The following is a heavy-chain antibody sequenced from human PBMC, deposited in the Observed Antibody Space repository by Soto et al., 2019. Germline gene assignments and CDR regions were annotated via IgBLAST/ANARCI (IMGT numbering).Heavy chain of an antibody. V-gene: IGHV3-23*01. J-gene: IGHJ3*02. CDR1: GFTFSSYA. CDR3: AKDRGSYYDFWSGYYPHDAFDI. Sequence: GGSLRLSCAASGFTFSSYAMSWVRQAPGKGLEWVSAISGSGGSTYYADSVKGRFTISRDNSKNTRYLQMNSLRAEDTAVYYCAKDRGSYYDFWSGYYPHDAFDIWGQGTMVTVSS. CDR2: ISGSGGST. D-gene: IGHD3-3*01.